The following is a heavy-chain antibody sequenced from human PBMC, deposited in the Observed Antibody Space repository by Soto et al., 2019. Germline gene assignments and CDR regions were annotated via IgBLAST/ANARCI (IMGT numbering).Heavy chain of an antibody. V-gene: IGHV3-15*01. CDR3: TTDPSYSYYYYGMDV. Sequence: GGSLRLSCAASGFTFSNAWMSWVRQAPGKGLEWVGRIKSKTDGGTTDYAAPVKGRFTISRDDSKNTLYLQMNSLKTEDTAVYYCTTDPSYSYYYYGMDVWGQGTTVTVSS. CDR2: IKSKTDGGTT. D-gene: IGHD1-26*01. J-gene: IGHJ6*02. CDR1: GFTFSNAW.